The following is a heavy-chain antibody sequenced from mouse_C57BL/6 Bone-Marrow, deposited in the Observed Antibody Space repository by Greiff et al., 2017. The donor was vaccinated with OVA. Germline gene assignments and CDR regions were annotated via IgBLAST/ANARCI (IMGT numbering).Heavy chain of an antibody. CDR2: IHPNSGST. CDR1: GYTFTSYW. J-gene: IGHJ2*01. D-gene: IGHD2-3*01. CDR3: ARWDDGYYFDY. V-gene: IGHV1-64*01. Sequence: QVQLQQPGAELVKPGASVKLSCKASGYTFTSYWMHWVKQRPGQGLEWIGMIHPNSGSTNYNEKFKSKATLTVDKSSSTAYMQLRSLTSEDSAVYYCARWDDGYYFDYWGRGTTLTVSS.